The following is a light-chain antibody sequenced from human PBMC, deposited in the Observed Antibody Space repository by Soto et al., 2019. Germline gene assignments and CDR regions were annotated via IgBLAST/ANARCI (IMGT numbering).Light chain of an antibody. CDR3: QQYDDWPPWT. V-gene: IGKV3D-15*01. Sequence: DIVMTLSPGTLSLYPGERATLSCRASQSVSDEFLAWYQQKPGQAPRLLIYGASSRATGIPDRFSGSGSGTEFTLTISSLQSEDFAVYYCQQYDDWPPWTFGQGSKVDI. CDR2: GAS. CDR1: QSVSDE. J-gene: IGKJ1*01.